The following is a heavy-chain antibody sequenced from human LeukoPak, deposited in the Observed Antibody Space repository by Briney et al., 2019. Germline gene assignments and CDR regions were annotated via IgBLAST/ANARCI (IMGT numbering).Heavy chain of an antibody. J-gene: IGHJ4*02. D-gene: IGHD3-9*01. CDR1: GGSISSGDYY. Sequence: SQTLSLTCTVSGGSISSGDYYWSWMRQPPGKGLEWIGYIYYTGTTYYNPSLKSRVTISVDTSKHQFSLKLTSVTAADTAVYYCARHVWLQPFDYWGQGTLVTVSS. CDR3: ARHVWLQPFDY. CDR2: IYYTGTT. V-gene: IGHV4-30-4*01.